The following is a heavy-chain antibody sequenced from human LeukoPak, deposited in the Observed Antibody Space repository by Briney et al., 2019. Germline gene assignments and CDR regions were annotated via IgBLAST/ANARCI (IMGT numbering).Heavy chain of an antibody. CDR2: ISYDGNDK. V-gene: IGHV3-30*18. D-gene: IGHD3-16*01. CDR3: AKDGAY. Sequence: PGGSLRLSCAASGFTFSSYGMHWIRQAPGKGLEWVAVISYDGNDKYYADSVKGRFTISRDNSNSILFLQMNSLRDDDTAIYYCAKDGAYWGQGTLVTVSS. J-gene: IGHJ4*02. CDR1: GFTFSSYG.